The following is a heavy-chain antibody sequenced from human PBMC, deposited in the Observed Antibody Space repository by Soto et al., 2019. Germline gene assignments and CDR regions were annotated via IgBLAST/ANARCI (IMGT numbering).Heavy chain of an antibody. D-gene: IGHD2-2*01. Sequence: QVQLVQSGAEVKKPGASVKVSCKASGYTFTSYGISWVRQAPGQGLEWMGWISAYNGNTNYAQKLQGRVTMTTDTSTSTAYMELRSLRSDDTAVYYCARGYCSSTSCYHPRTIFDYWGQGTLVTVSS. J-gene: IGHJ4*02. V-gene: IGHV1-18*01. CDR1: GYTFTSYG. CDR3: ARGYCSSTSCYHPRTIFDY. CDR2: ISAYNGNT.